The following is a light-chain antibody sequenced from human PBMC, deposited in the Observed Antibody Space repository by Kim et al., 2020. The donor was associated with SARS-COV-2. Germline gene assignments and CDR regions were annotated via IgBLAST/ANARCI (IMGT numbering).Light chain of an antibody. CDR1: QSSSYYY. CDR2: GTS. J-gene: IGKJ4*01. Sequence: LSPGERPTLSCRASQSSSYYYLAWYQQKPGQAPRLLIYGTSNRDTGIPDRFSGSGSGTDFTLTISRLEPEDFAVYYCQQYGGSLAFGGGTKVDIK. CDR3: QQYGGSLA. V-gene: IGKV3-20*01.